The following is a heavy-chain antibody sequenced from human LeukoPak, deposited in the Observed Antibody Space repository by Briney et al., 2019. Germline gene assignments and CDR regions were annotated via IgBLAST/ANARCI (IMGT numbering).Heavy chain of an antibody. J-gene: IGHJ4*02. CDR1: GYTFTSYA. Sequence: ASVKVSCKASGYTFTSYAMHWVRQAPGQRLEWMGWINAGNGNTKYSQKFQGRVTITRDTSTDTAYMELSSLRSEDTAVYYCARRKARDLILDYWGQGTLVTVSS. CDR2: INAGNGNT. D-gene: IGHD3/OR15-3a*01. CDR3: ARRKARDLILDY. V-gene: IGHV1-3*01.